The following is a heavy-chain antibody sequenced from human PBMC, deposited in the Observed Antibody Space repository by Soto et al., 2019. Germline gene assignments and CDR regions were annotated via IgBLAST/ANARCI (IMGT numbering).Heavy chain of an antibody. CDR2: ISGSGGST. V-gene: IGHV3-23*01. D-gene: IGHD3-22*01. J-gene: IGHJ5*02. CDR1: GFTFSSYD. CDR3: EKGVMNYYDSAEGWFDP. Sequence: EVQLLESGGGLVQPGGSLRLSCAASGFTFSSYDMNWVRQAPGKGPEWVSGISGSGGSTYYADSVKGRFTISRDNSKNTLNLQMNSLPSEDTAVYYCEKGVMNYYDSAEGWFDPWGQGTLVTVSS.